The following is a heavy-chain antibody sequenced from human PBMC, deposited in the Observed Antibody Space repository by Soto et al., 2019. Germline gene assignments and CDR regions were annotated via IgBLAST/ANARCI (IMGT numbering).Heavy chain of an antibody. CDR1: GYTFTGYY. V-gene: IGHV1-2*02. D-gene: IGHD3-10*01. CDR3: ARDPLTMVRGVPYYYYGMDV. J-gene: IGHJ6*02. CDR2: INPNSGGT. Sequence: ASVKVSCKASGYTFTGYYMHRVRQAPGQGLEWMGWINPNSGGTNYAQKFRGRVTMTRDTSISTAYMELSRLRSDDTAVYYCARDPLTMVRGVPYYYYGMDVWGQGTTVTVSS.